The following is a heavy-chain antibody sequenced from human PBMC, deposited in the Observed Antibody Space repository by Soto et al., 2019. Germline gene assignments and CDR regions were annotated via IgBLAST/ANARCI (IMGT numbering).Heavy chain of an antibody. D-gene: IGHD3-10*01. CDR3: AKGSFGFDY. Sequence: EVQLLESGVGLVQPGGSLSLSCAASGVTFTSYAMTWVRQVPGEGLQWVSSISKSGDSTYYADSVKGRFTTSRDNSKNTLYLQMNRLRAEDTAIYYCAKGSFGFDYWGQGTLVTVSS. V-gene: IGHV3-23*01. J-gene: IGHJ4*02. CDR1: GVTFTSYA. CDR2: ISKSGDST.